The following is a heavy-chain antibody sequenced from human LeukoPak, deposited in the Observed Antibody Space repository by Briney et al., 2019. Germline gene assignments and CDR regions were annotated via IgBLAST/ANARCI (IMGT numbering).Heavy chain of an antibody. CDR3: ARSRTYGDYGRGLDY. Sequence: QAGGSLRLSCAASGFISSSYWMHWVRQPPGKGLVYIACINTDGFSTNYADSVKGRFTISRDNAKNTLYLQMHSLRAEDTAVYYCARSRTYGDYGRGLDYWGQGTLVTVSS. CDR2: INTDGFST. D-gene: IGHD4-17*01. V-gene: IGHV3-74*01. J-gene: IGHJ4*02. CDR1: GFISSSYW.